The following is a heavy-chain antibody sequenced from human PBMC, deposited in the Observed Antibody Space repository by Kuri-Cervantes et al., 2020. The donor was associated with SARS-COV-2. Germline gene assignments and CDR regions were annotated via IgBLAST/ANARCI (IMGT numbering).Heavy chain of an antibody. CDR3: ARRAVARVGWFDP. V-gene: IGHV4-59*01. J-gene: IGHJ5*02. CDR2: IYYSGST. Sequence: SETLSLTCTVSGGSISSYYWSWIRQPPGKGLEWIGYIYYSGSTNYNPSLKSRVTISVDTSKNQFSLKLSSVTAADTAVYYCARRAVARVGWFDPWGQGTLVTVSS. CDR1: GGSISSYY. D-gene: IGHD2-15*01.